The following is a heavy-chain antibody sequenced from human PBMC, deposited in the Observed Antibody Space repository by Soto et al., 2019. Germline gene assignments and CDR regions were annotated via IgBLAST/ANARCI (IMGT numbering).Heavy chain of an antibody. J-gene: IGHJ4*02. V-gene: IGHV4-31*03. CDR1: GGSISSGGYY. D-gene: IGHD2-15*01. Sequence: QVQLQESGPGLVKPSQTLSLTCTVSGGSISSGGYYWSWIRQHPGKGLEWIGYIYYSGSTYYNPSLRSRVTISVDTSKNQFSLKLSSVTAADTAVYYCAGRRDGYSYYFDYWGQGTLVTVSS. CDR2: IYYSGST. CDR3: AGRRDGYSYYFDY.